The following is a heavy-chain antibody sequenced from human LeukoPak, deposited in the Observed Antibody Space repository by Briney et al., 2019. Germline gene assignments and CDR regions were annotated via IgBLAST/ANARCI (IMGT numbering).Heavy chain of an antibody. V-gene: IGHV3-23*01. CDR1: GFTYRSYA. J-gene: IGHJ4*01. CDR2: TLGSGDST. D-gene: IGHD3-10*01. Sequence: GGSLKLSCAPSGFTYRSYAKSWVRQAHGKALEWVSATLGSGDSTYYADSVKGRFTISRDNSKHTLYLQMNSLRAEDTAVYYCPKEPPGITMVRGVPMYYFDSWGQGTLVTVSS. CDR3: PKEPPGITMVRGVPMYYFDS.